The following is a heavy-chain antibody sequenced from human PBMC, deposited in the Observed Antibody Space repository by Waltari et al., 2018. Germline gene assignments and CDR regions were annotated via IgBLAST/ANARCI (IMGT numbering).Heavy chain of an antibody. Sequence: EVQLVESGGGLVQPGRSLRLSCAASGFTFDDYAMHWVRQAPGKGLEWVSGISWNSGSIGYADSVKGRFTISRDNAKNSLYLQMNSLRAEDAALYYCAKDGDPPSDWGQGTLVTVSS. CDR1: GFTFDDYA. D-gene: IGHD4-17*01. CDR3: AKDGDPPSD. J-gene: IGHJ4*02. V-gene: IGHV3-9*01. CDR2: ISWNSGSI.